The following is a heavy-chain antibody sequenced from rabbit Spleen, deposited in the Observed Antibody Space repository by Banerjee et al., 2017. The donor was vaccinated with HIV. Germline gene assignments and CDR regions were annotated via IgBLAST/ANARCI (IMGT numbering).Heavy chain of an antibody. V-gene: IGHV1S40*01. J-gene: IGHJ3*01. CDR2: IDTGSSGFT. D-gene: IGHD2-1*01. Sequence: QSLEESGGDLVKPGASLTLTCTASGVSFGGDSYMCWVRQAPGKGLEWIACIDTGSSGFTYFATWAKGRFTCSKTSSTTVTLQMTSLTVADTATYFCARGSGDVGWGYLIWGQGTLVTVS. CDR1: GVSFGGDSY. CDR3: ARGSGDVGWGYLI.